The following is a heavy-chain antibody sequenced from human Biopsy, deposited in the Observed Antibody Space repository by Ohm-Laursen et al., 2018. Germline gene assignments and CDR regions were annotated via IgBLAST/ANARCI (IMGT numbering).Heavy chain of an antibody. Sequence: ASVKVSCKASGYTFTTYYIHWVRQAPGQGLEWMGIINPGGNSTAYTQNFQGRVTMTWGTSTTKVYMELSSLRSEDTAVYYCVLASFDYWGQGTLVTVSP. CDR1: GYTFTTYY. CDR3: VLASFDY. J-gene: IGHJ4*02. CDR2: INPGGNST. V-gene: IGHV1-46*01.